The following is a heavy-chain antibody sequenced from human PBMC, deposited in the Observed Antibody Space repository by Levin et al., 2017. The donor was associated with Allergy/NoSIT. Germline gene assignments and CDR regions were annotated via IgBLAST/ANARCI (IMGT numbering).Heavy chain of an antibody. Sequence: GGSLRLSCAASGFTFSSSAMSWVRQAPGKGLEWVSAISTSSDYIFYADSVKGRFTISRDNSKNRLYLQMSSLRVEDTAVYFCAKGGLQLGYSFDSWGQGALVTVSS. CDR2: ISTSSDYI. V-gene: IGHV3-23*01. CDR1: GFTFSSSA. CDR3: AKGGLQLGYSFDS. J-gene: IGHJ4*02. D-gene: IGHD6-13*01.